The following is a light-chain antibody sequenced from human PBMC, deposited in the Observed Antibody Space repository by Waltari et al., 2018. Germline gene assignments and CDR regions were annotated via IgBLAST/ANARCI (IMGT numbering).Light chain of an antibody. Sequence: DIVMTQSPDSLAVSPGEGATINCKSSQSVLYSSNNKNYLAWYQQKPGQPPKLLIYWASTRESGVPDRFSGSGSGTDFTLTISSLQAEDVAVYYCQQYYSIPITFGQGTRLEIK. CDR3: QQYYSIPIT. CDR2: WAS. V-gene: IGKV4-1*01. CDR1: QSVLYSSNNKNY. J-gene: IGKJ5*01.